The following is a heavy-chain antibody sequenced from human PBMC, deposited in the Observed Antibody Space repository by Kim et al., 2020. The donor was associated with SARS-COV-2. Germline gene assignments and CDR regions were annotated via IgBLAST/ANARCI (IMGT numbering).Heavy chain of an antibody. D-gene: IGHD2-15*01. CDR1: GFTFIDYE. V-gene: IGHV3-74*01. CDR2: VDSVGRIT. CDR3: GRRGVGIFDV. Sequence: GGSLRLSCAASGFTFIDYEMHWVRQGPGKGLDWVSGVDSVGRITSYAYAVKGRFTSSRDNANNTVYVLMNRMRAEATALYYVGRRGVGIFDVWWRGTRVT. J-gene: IGHJ2*01.